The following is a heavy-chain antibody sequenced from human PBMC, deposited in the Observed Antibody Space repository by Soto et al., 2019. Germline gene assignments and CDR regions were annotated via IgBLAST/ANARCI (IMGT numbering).Heavy chain of an antibody. Sequence: ASVKVSCKASGYTFTSYAMHWVRQAPGQRLEWMGWINAGNGNTKYSQKFQGRVTITRDTSASTAYMELSSLRSEDTAVYYCARSPDYYVSGSYYKFSYYYYGMDVWGQGTPVTVSS. CDR3: ARSPDYYVSGSYYKFSYYYYGMDV. J-gene: IGHJ6*02. D-gene: IGHD3-10*01. V-gene: IGHV1-3*01. CDR1: GYTFTSYA. CDR2: INAGNGNT.